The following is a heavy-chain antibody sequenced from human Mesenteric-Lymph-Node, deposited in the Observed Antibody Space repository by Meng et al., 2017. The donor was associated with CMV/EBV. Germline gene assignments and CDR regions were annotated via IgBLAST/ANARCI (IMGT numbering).Heavy chain of an antibody. V-gene: IGHV3-7*01. J-gene: IGHJ6*02. D-gene: IGHD2-2*01. Sequence: GGSLRLSCAASGFTFSSYWMSWVRQAPGKGLEWVANIKQDRSEKYYVDSVKGRFTISRDNAKNSLYLQMNSLRAEDTAVYYCARNPGSSTSTQYCSSTSCYSNGMDVWGQGTTVTVSS. CDR3: ARNPGSSTSTQYCSSTSCYSNGMDV. CDR2: IKQDRSEK. CDR1: GFTFSSYW.